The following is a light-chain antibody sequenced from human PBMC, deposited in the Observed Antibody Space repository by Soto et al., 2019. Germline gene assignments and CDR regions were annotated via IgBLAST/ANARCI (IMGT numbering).Light chain of an antibody. V-gene: IGLV2-23*01. CDR1: SSDIGTYNF. CDR3: CSYAGSDTVV. CDR2: DDV. J-gene: IGLJ2*01. Sequence: QSALTQPASVSGSPGQSITISCTGTSSDIGTYNFVSWYQQRPSKAPTFIIYDDVRRPSGVSNRFSGSKSGNTASLTISGLQAEDEADYFCCSYAGSDTVVFGGGTKVTVL.